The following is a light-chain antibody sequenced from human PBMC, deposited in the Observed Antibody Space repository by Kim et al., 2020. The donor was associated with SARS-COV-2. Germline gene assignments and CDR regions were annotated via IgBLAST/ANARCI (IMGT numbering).Light chain of an antibody. J-gene: IGLJ2*01. CDR2: NNN. CDR1: SSNIGSNT. V-gene: IGLV1-44*01. Sequence: QSVLTQPPSASGTPGQRVTISCSGSSSNIGSNTVNWYQQLPGTAPKLLIYNNNQWPSGVPDRFSGSQSGTSASLAISGLQSEDETDYYCTAWDDSLNGPVFGGGTQLTVL. CDR3: TAWDDSLNGPV.